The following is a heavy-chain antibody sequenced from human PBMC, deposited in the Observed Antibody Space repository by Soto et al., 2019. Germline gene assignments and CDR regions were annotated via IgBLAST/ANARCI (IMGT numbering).Heavy chain of an antibody. D-gene: IGHD6-13*01. CDR2: IYWNDVK. CDR1: AFSLTTSGVG. V-gene: IGHV2-5*01. J-gene: IGHJ5*02. Sequence: SGPTLVNPTQTLTLTCTFSAFSLTTSGVGVGWIRQPPGKALEWLALIYWNDVKRYSPSLKTRLTITKDTSKNQVVLTMTNMDPLDTATYFCAHSGPTESWTREYWFDPCGQGNLVTVSS. CDR3: AHSGPTESWTREYWFDP.